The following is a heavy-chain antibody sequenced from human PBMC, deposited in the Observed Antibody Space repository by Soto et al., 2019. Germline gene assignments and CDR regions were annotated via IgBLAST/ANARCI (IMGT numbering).Heavy chain of an antibody. D-gene: IGHD3-22*01. CDR2: ISGSGTST. Sequence: EVQLLESGGGLVQPGGSLRLSCEASGFTFSSYAMSWVRQAPGKGLEWVSAISGSGTSTYFADSVKGRFTISRDNSKNTLYLLMNSLRAEDTAVYYCAKLQGGYFPAWYFDLWGRGTLVTVSS. J-gene: IGHJ2*01. CDR1: GFTFSSYA. V-gene: IGHV3-23*01. CDR3: AKLQGGYFPAWYFDL.